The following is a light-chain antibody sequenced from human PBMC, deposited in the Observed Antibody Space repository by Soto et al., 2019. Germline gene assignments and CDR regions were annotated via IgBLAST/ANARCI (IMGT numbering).Light chain of an antibody. Sequence: EIVLTQSPGTLSLSPGERATLSCRASQSVSSSYLAWYQQKPGQAPRLLIYSASSRATGIPDRFSGSGSGTDFTLTSSRLEPEDFAVYYCQQYGSSSYTFCQGTKLESK. J-gene: IGKJ2*01. CDR3: QQYGSSSYT. V-gene: IGKV3-20*01. CDR1: QSVSSSY. CDR2: SAS.